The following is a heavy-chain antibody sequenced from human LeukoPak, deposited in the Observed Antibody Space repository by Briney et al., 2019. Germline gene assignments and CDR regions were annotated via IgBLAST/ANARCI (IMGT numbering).Heavy chain of an antibody. CDR2: ISYDGSNK. CDR3: AREYYYDSSGYDAFDI. V-gene: IGHV3-30*04. CDR1: GFTFSSYA. D-gene: IGHD3-22*01. Sequence: GGSLGLSCAASGFTFSSYAMHWVRQAPGKGLEWVAVISYDGSNKYYADSVKGRFTISRDNSKNTLYLQMNSLRAEDTAVYYCAREYYYDSSGYDAFDIWGQGTMVTVSS. J-gene: IGHJ3*02.